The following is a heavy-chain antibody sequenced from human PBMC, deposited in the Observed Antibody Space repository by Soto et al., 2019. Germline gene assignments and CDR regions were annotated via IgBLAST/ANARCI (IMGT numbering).Heavy chain of an antibody. D-gene: IGHD1-1*01. V-gene: IGHV4-39*02. CDR1: GGSISSSHYY. J-gene: IGHJ6*02. CDR2: IYYSGTT. Sequence: SETLSLTCTVSGGSISSSHYYWGWIRQPPGKGLEWIGSIYYSGTTYYNPSLKSRVTISVDTSKNQFSLKLSSVTAADTAVYYCARDNDRPQLGGNYYYILDVWGHGTAVTVSS. CDR3: ARDNDRPQLGGNYYYILDV.